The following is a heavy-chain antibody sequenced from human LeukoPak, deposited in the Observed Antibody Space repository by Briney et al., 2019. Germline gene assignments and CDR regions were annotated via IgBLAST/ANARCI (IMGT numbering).Heavy chain of an antibody. Sequence: ASVKVSCKASGYTFTSYDINWVRQATGQGLEWMGWINPNIGVTNYAQTFQGGVTMTRDTSISTAYMELSGLRSDDTAVYYCARGRSLYYDSSEAYWGQGTLVTVSS. J-gene: IGHJ4*02. CDR2: INPNIGVT. CDR3: ARGRSLYYDSSEAY. CDR1: GYTFTSYD. D-gene: IGHD3-22*01. V-gene: IGHV1-2*02.